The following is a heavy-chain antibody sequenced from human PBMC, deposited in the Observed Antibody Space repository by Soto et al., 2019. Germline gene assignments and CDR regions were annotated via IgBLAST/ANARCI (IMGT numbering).Heavy chain of an antibody. CDR3: AKNGGGDMYSGYDGVGY. D-gene: IGHD5-12*01. CDR1: GFTFSSYA. J-gene: IGHJ4*02. Sequence: GGSLRLSCAASGFTFSSYAMSWVRQAPGKGLEWVSAISGSGGSTYYADSVKGRFTISRDNSKNTLYLQMNSLRAEDTAVYYCAKNGGGDMYSGYDGVGYWGQGTLVTVSS. CDR2: ISGSGGST. V-gene: IGHV3-23*01.